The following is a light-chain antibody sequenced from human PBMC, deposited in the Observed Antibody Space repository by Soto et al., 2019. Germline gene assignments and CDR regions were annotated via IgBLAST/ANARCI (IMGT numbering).Light chain of an antibody. CDR2: KAS. J-gene: IGKJ1*01. CDR1: QSISSW. Sequence: DIQMTQPPSTLSASVGDRVTMTCRASQSISSWLAWYQQRPGKSPKLLIYKASNLESGVPSRFSGSGSGTEFTLTISSLQPDDSATYYCQQYNSTFGQGTKVEIK. CDR3: QQYNST. V-gene: IGKV1-5*03.